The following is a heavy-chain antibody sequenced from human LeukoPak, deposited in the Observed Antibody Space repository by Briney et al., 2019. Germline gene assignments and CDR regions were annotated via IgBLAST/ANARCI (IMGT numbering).Heavy chain of an antibody. J-gene: IGHJ4*02. D-gene: IGHD4-17*01. CDR2: IWYDGSNK. CDR3: AKDYRAVTTVYFDY. Sequence: GGSLRLSCAASGLTVSSYGMHWVRQAPGRGLEWVAVIWYDGSNKYYADSVKGRFTISRDNSKNMLYLQMNSLRAEDTAVYYCAKDYRAVTTVYFDYWGQGTLVTVSS. V-gene: IGHV3-33*06. CDR1: GLTVSSYG.